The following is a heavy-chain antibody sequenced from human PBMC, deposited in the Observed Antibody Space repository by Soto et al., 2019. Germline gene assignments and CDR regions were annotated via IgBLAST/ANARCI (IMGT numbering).Heavy chain of an antibody. Sequence: QVQLVQSGAEVKKPGSSVKVSCKASGGTFSSYAISWVRQAPGQGLEWMGGIIPIFGTANYAQKFQGRVTITADESTSTAYMELSSLRSEDTAVYYCARDDHYDFWSGYWHRAFDIWGQGTMVTVSS. CDR3: ARDDHYDFWSGYWHRAFDI. J-gene: IGHJ3*02. CDR2: IIPIFGTA. D-gene: IGHD3-3*01. CDR1: GGTFSSYA. V-gene: IGHV1-69*01.